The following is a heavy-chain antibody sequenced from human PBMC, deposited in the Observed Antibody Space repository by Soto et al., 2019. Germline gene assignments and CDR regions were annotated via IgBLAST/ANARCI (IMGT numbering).Heavy chain of an antibody. D-gene: IGHD4-17*01. CDR3: ARGRGDYVMNWVRWFDR. V-gene: IGHV4-34*01. J-gene: IGHJ5*02. Sequence: QVQLQQWGAGLLKPSETLSLTCAVYGGSFSGYYWSWIRQPPGKGLEWIGEINHSGSTNYNPSLKSRVTISVDTSKNQFSLKLSSVTAADTAVYYCARGRGDYVMNWVRWFDRWGQGTLVTVSS. CDR1: GGSFSGYY. CDR2: INHSGST.